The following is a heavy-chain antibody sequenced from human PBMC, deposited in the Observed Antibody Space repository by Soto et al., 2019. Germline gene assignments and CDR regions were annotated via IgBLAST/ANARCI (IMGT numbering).Heavy chain of an antibody. CDR3: AGNGTFVTSGSDYTGMHL. Sequence: QVQLVQSGAAVKEPGSSVRVSCKASGGSFSNFIMNWVRQTPGHGLEWMGGIVPMLGTPTYAEKFKGRVTISATGSTSKAYIELPRLRSEGTAMYYCAGNGTFVTSGSDYTGMHLGGEGNTAT. CDR1: GGSFSNFI. CDR2: IVPMLGTP. J-gene: IGHJ6*02. D-gene: IGHD3-10*01. V-gene: IGHV1-69*16.